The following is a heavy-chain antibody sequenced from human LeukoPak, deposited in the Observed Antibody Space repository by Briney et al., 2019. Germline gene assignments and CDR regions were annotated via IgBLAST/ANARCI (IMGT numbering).Heavy chain of an antibody. V-gene: IGHV4-30-4*02. CDR3: AISYCSSTSCHWAFDY. D-gene: IGHD2-2*01. J-gene: IGHJ4*02. Sequence: SETLSLTCTVSGGSISSGDYYWSWIRQPPGKGLEWIGYIYYSGSTYYNPSLKSRVTISVDTSKNQFSLKLSSVTAADTAVYYCAISYCSSTSCHWAFDYWGQGTLVTVSS. CDR1: GGSISSGDYY. CDR2: IYYSGST.